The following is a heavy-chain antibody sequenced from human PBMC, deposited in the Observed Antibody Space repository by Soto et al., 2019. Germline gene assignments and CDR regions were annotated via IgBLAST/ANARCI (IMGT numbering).Heavy chain of an antibody. CDR1: GFTFNNYN. J-gene: IGHJ4*02. CDR2: ISSSSSYI. CDR3: AKDRIEGATGRLLGY. Sequence: PGGSLRLSCAASGFTFNNYNMNWVRQAPGKGLEWVSSISSSSSYIYYADSVKGRFTISRDNAKNSLYLQMNSLRAEDTAVYYCAKDRIEGATGRLLGYWGQGTLVTVSS. V-gene: IGHV3-21*04. D-gene: IGHD1-26*01.